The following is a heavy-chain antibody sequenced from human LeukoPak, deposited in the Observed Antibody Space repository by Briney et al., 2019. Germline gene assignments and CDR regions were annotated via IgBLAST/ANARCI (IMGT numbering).Heavy chain of an antibody. D-gene: IGHD2-21*02. J-gene: IGHJ4*02. CDR2: SSVGGNT. V-gene: IGHV3-23*01. CDR3: AKSPKPVTATLYFDY. CDR1: GFTFSSYA. Sequence: GGSLRLSCAASGFTFSSYAMSWVRQAPGKGLEWVSASSVGGNTHFADSGKGRFTISRDNSKNTLYLQMNSLRAEDTAVYYCAKSPKPVTATLYFDYWGQGTLVTVSS.